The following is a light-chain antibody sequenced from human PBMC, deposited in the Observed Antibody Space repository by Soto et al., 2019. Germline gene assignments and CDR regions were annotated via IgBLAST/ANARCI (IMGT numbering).Light chain of an antibody. V-gene: IGLV2-14*01. CDR3: NSYTSTSTPDV. CDR2: EVS. J-gene: IGLJ1*01. CDR1: SSDVGGYNY. Sequence: QSALTQPASVSGSPGQSITISCTGTSSDVGGYNYVSWYQQLPGKAPKLIIYEVSNRPSGVSIRFSGSKSGNTASLTISGLRAEDEADYYCNSYTSTSTPDVFGTGTKLTVL.